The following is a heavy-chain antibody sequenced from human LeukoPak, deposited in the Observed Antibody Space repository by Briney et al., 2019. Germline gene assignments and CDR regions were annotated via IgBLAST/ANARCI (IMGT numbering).Heavy chain of an antibody. CDR3: AKDRYGDYEAPFHYYMDA. CDR1: GYTFTGYY. J-gene: IGHJ6*03. V-gene: IGHV1-2*02. D-gene: IGHD5-12*01. Sequence: GASVKVSCKASGYTFTGYYMHWVRQAPGQGLEWMGWINPNSGVTNYAQKLQGRVTITRDTSIDTAYMQLSRLRSDDTAVYYCAKDRYGDYEAPFHYYMDAWGRGTTATVSS. CDR2: INPNSGVT.